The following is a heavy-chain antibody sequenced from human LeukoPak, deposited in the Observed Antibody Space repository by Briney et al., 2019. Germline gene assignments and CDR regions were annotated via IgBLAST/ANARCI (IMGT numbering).Heavy chain of an antibody. J-gene: IGHJ4*02. CDR1: GFTFSSYA. CDR2: IYYSGST. V-gene: IGHV4-39*01. CDR3: ARHWYLDY. Sequence: GSLRLSCAASGFTFSSYAMSWVRQAPGKGLEWIGSIYYSGSTYYNPSLKSRVTISVDTSKNQFSLKLSSVTAADTAVYYCARHWYLDYWGQGTLVTVSS.